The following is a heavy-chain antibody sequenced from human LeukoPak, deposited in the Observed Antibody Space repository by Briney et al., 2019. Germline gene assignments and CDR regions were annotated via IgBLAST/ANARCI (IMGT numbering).Heavy chain of an antibody. CDR1: GFTSSTFV. Sequence: GRSLRPSCSLSGFTSSTFVMHWVRQAPGKGLEYVSAISRNGDNTYYADSVKGRFTISRDNSKNTLYLQMSSLRADDTAVYYCVRGTGYWGQGTLVTVSS. CDR2: ISRNGDNT. V-gene: IGHV3-64D*06. CDR3: VRGTGY. J-gene: IGHJ4*02.